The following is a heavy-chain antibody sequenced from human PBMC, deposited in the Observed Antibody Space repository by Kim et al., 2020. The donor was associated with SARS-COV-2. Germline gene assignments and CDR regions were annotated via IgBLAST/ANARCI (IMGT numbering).Heavy chain of an antibody. J-gene: IGHJ5*02. CDR3: ARRSSSYIWFAL. Sequence: ASVKVSCKASGYTFSSYGISWVRQAPGQGLEWMGWISPDNGNTKYIQKVQGRVTMTTDTSTSTVYMELRSLRSDDTAVYYCARRSSSYIWFALRAQGTQV. D-gene: IGHD6-6*01. V-gene: IGHV1-18*01. CDR1: GYTFSSYG. CDR2: ISPDNGNT.